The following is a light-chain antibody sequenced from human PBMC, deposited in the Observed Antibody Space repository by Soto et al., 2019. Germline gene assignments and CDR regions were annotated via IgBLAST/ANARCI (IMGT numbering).Light chain of an antibody. V-gene: IGLV3-21*02. CDR1: NIGSRS. CDR3: QVWISDHLV. J-gene: IGLJ3*02. Sequence: SYELTQPPSVSVAPGQTARITCGGDNIGSRSVHWYQQKPGQAPVLVVYDDRDRPSGIPDRFSGSNSGNTATLTISRVEAGDEADFYCQVWISDHLVFGVGTKLTVL. CDR2: DDR.